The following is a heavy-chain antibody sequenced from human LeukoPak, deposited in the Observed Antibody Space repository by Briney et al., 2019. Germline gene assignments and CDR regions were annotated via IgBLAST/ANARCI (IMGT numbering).Heavy chain of an antibody. V-gene: IGHV1-18*01. D-gene: IGHD2-8*01. Sequence: ASVKVSCKASGYTFTSYGISWVRQAPGQGLEWMGWISAYNGNTNYAQKLQGRVTMTTDTSTSTAYMELRSLRSDDTAVYYCARDVAVYARNWFDPWGQGTLVTVSS. CDR2: ISAYNGNT. CDR1: GYTFTSYG. CDR3: ARDVAVYARNWFDP. J-gene: IGHJ5*02.